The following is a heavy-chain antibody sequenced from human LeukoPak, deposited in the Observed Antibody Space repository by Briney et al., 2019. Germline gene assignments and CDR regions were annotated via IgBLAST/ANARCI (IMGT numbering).Heavy chain of an antibody. CDR1: GGSISGYY. CDR2: IYYSGST. CDR3: ARGNGYFDY. Sequence: SETLSLTCTVSGGSISGYYWSWIRQTPGKGLDWIGYIYYSGSTNYNPSLKSRVTISVDTPRNQFSLKLTSVTTADTAVYYCARGNGYFDYWDQGTLVTVSS. V-gene: IGHV4-59*01. D-gene: IGHD3-16*01. J-gene: IGHJ4*02.